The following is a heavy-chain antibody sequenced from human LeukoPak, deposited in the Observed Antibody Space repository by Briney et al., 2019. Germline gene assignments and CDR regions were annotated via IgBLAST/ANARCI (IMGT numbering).Heavy chain of an antibody. CDR1: GFTFSSYS. Sequence: PGGSLRLSCAASGFTFSSYSMNWVRQAPGKGLEWVSSISSSSSYIYYADSVKGRFTISRDNSKNTLYLQMNSLRAEDTAVYYCAIPEGGYCSSISCPAFDYWGQGTLVTVSS. V-gene: IGHV3-21*01. J-gene: IGHJ4*02. D-gene: IGHD2-2*01. CDR2: ISSSSSYI. CDR3: AIPEGGYCSSISCPAFDY.